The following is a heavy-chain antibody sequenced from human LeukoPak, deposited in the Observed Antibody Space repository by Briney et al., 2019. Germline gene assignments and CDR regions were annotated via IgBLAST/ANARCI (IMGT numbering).Heavy chain of an antibody. D-gene: IGHD2-15*01. CDR2: INPSGGST. Sequence: ASVNVSCKASGYTFTSYYMHWVRQAPGQGLEWMGIINPSGGSTSYAQKFQGRVTMTRDTSTSTVYMELSSPRSEDTAVYYCARDGLYCSGGSCYPTGWFDPWAREPWSPSPQ. V-gene: IGHV1-46*01. J-gene: IGHJ5*02. CDR3: ARDGLYCSGGSCYPTGWFDP. CDR1: GYTFTSYY.